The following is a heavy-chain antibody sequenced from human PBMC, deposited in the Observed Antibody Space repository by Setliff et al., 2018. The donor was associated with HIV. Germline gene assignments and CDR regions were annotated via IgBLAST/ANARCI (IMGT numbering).Heavy chain of an antibody. V-gene: IGHV3-48*01. CDR3: VRVGLGQQLVPTDFDY. Sequence: PGGSLRLSCAASGFTFSSYSMNWVRQAPGKGLEWVSYISNSGSIIYYADSVKGRFTISRDNAKNSLYLQMNSLRAEDTAVYYCVRVGLGQQLVPTDFDYWGQGTLVTVSS. J-gene: IGHJ4*02. D-gene: IGHD6-13*01. CDR1: GFTFSSYS. CDR2: ISNSGSII.